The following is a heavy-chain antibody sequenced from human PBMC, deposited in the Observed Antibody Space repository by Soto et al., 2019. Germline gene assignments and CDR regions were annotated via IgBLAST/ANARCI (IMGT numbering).Heavy chain of an antibody. V-gene: IGHV4-4*02. CDR3: ARKQWLHWFDP. CDR2: IHHSGSA. CDR1: GGSISSSDW. Sequence: QVQLQESGPGLVKPSGTLSLTCAVSGGSISSSDWWSWARQPPGKGREWIGEIHHSGSAHYNPSLTSRVAMSVDKSKNQFSVKLTSVTAADTAVYYCARKQWLHWFDPWGQGTLVTVSS. D-gene: IGHD6-19*01. J-gene: IGHJ5*02.